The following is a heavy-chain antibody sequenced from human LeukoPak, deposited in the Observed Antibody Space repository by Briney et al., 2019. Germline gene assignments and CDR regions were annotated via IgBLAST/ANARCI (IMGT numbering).Heavy chain of an antibody. V-gene: IGHV4-28*01. CDR2: IYYSGST. D-gene: IGHD4-17*01. J-gene: IGHJ4*02. CDR1: GYSISSSNW. CDR3: AGRLYYGDYRFDY. Sequence: PSETLSLTCTVSGYSISSSNWWGCTRQPPGKGLEWIGYIYYSGSTYYNPSLKSRVTISVDTSKNQFSLKLSSVTAADTAVYYCAGRLYYGDYRFDYWGQGTLVTVSS.